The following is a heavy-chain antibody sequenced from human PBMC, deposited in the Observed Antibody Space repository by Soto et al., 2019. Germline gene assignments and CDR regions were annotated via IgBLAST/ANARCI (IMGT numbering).Heavy chain of an antibody. D-gene: IGHD5-18*01. CDR3: ARESALYSYGYVGWFEH. J-gene: IGHJ5*02. CDR2: IHYSGST. V-gene: IGHV4-31*01. CDR1: GGSISSGGYS. Sequence: QVQLRESGPGLVKPSQNLSLTCTVSGGSISSGGYSWTWIRQHPGKGLEWIGYIHYSGSTDYNPSLKVLSTISADTTTNQVGLKLNSLTAADTAVYYCARESALYSYGYVGWFEHWGQGILVTVSS.